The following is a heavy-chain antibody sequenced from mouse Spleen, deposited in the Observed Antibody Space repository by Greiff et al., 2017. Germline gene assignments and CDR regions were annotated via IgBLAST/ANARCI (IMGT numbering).Heavy chain of an antibody. Sequence: VQLKESGPELVKPGASVKISCKASGYSFTGYYMNWVKQSPEKSLEWIGEINPSTGGTTYNQKFKAKATLTVDKSSSTAYMQLKSLTSEDSAVYYCARGLYDYDWGQGTTLTVSS. CDR3: ARGLYDYD. J-gene: IGHJ2*01. D-gene: IGHD2-4*01. CDR1: GYSFTGYY. CDR2: INPSTGGT. V-gene: IGHV1-42*01.